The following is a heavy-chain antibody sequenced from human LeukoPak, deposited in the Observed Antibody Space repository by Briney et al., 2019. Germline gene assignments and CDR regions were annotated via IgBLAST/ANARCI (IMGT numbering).Heavy chain of an antibody. CDR2: INAGNGNT. V-gene: IGHV1-3*01. Sequence: ASVKVSCKASGYTFTSYAMHWVRQAPGQRLEWMGWINAGNGNTKYSQKFQGRVTITRDTSASTAYMELSSLRSGDTAVYYCARDDYDTRGIDYWGQGTLVTVSS. J-gene: IGHJ4*02. CDR3: ARDDYDTRGIDY. D-gene: IGHD4-17*01. CDR1: GYTFTSYA.